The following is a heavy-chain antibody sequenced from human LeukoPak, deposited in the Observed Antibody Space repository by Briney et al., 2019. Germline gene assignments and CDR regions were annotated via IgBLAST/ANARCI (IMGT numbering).Heavy chain of an antibody. V-gene: IGHV3-11*01. CDR2: ISSSGSTI. CDR1: GFTVSNNY. Sequence: GGSLRLSCAASGFTVSNNYMSWVRQAPGKGLEWVSYISSSGSTIYYADSVKGRFTISRDNAKNSLYLQMNSLRAEDTAVYYCARGVRWLQGIFDYWGQGTLVTVSS. D-gene: IGHD5-24*01. CDR3: ARGVRWLQGIFDY. J-gene: IGHJ4*02.